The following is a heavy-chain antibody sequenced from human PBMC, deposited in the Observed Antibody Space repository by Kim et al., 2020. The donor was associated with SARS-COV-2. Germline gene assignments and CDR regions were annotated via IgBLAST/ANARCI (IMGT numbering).Heavy chain of an antibody. CDR1: GYTFTSYG. Sequence: ASVKVSCKASGYTFTSYGISWVRQAPGQGLEGMGWISAYNGNTNYAQKLQGRVTRTTDTSTSTAYMALRSLRSDDTAVYYCARARNRPVLWFGELHGWFDPWGQGALVTVSS. V-gene: IGHV1-18*01. CDR3: ARARNRPVLWFGELHGWFDP. D-gene: IGHD3-10*01. CDR2: ISAYNGNT. J-gene: IGHJ5*02.